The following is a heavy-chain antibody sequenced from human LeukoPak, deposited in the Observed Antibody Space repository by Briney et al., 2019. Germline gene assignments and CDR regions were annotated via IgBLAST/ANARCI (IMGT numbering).Heavy chain of an antibody. CDR3: ARGGGDTGYYFGY. V-gene: IGHV4-34*01. Sequence: SETLSLTCAVYGGSFSGYYWSWIRQPPGKGLEWIGEINHSGSTNYNPSLKSRVTISVDTSKNQFSLKLSSVTAADTAVYYCARGGGDTGYYFGYWGQGTLVTVSS. CDR2: INHSGST. J-gene: IGHJ4*02. D-gene: IGHD3-16*01. CDR1: GGSFSGYY.